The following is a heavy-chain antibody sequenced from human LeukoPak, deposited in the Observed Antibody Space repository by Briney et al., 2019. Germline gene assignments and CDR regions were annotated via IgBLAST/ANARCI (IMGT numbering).Heavy chain of an antibody. D-gene: IGHD1-26*01. V-gene: IGHV3-23*01. Sequence: PGGSLRLSCAASGFTFSSYAMSWVRQAPGKGLEWVSAISGSGGSTYYADSVKGRFTISRDNSKNTLYLQMNSLRAEDTAVYYCAKGYSGSYRGNGGTFDYWGQGTLVTVSS. CDR3: AKGYSGSYRGNGGTFDY. CDR1: GFTFSSYA. CDR2: ISGSGGST. J-gene: IGHJ4*02.